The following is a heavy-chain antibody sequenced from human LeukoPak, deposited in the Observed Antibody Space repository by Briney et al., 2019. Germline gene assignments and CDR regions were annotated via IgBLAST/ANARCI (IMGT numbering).Heavy chain of an antibody. CDR2: VSGSGGGT. V-gene: IGHV3-23*01. CDR3: ARDKGRGGYVLRGGRIDY. D-gene: IGHD5-12*01. CDR1: GFTFSRYA. J-gene: IGHJ4*02. Sequence: PGGSLRLSCAASGFTFSRYAMMWVRQAPGKGLEWVSTVSGSGGGTCYADSVKGRFTISRDNSKNTLYLQMNSLRAEDTAVYYCARDKGRGGYVLRGGRIDYWGQGTLVTVSS.